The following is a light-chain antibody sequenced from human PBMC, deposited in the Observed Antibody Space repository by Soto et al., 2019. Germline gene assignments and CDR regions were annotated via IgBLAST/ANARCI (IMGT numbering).Light chain of an antibody. V-gene: IGLV2-11*01. J-gene: IGLJ7*01. CDR1: SSDVGGYDY. CDR3: CSYAGRYTFV. CDR2: DVS. Sequence: QPVLTQPRSVSGSPGQSVIISCTGTSSDVGGYDYVSWYQHHPGKAPKLIIYDVSKRPSGVPDRFSGSKSGNTASLTISGLQTEDEADYHCCSYAGRYTFVFGSGTQLTVL.